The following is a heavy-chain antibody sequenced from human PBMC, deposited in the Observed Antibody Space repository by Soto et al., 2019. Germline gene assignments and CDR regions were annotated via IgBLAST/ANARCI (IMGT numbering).Heavy chain of an antibody. V-gene: IGHV4-59*01. Sequence: QVQLQESGPGLVKPSETLSLTCTVSGGSISSYYWSWIRQPPGKGLEWIGYIYYSGSTNYNPSLKSRVTISVDTSKTQFPLKLSSAPAADTAVYYWALAMLSRSWGFDPWAQGALGTVSS. D-gene: IGHD3-10*01. J-gene: IGHJ5*02. CDR3: ALAMLSRSWGFDP. CDR1: GGSISSYY. CDR2: IYYSGST.